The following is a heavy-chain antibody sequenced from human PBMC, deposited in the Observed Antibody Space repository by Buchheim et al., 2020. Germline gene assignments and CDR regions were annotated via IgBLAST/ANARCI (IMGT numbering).Heavy chain of an antibody. CDR1: GYSFTSYW. CDR2: IDPSDSYT. V-gene: IGHV5-10-1*03. D-gene: IGHD3-22*01. Sequence: EVQPVQSGAEVKKPGESLRISCKGSGYSFTSYWISWVRQMPGKGLEWLGRIDPSDSYTNYSPSFQGHVTISADKSISTAYPQWSSLKASDTAMYYCARTPPHYDSSGYYLNWFDPWGQGTL. CDR3: ARTPPHYDSSGYYLNWFDP. J-gene: IGHJ5*02.